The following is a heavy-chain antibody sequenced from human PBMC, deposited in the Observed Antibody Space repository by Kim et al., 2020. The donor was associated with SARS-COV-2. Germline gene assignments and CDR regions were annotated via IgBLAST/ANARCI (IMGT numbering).Heavy chain of an antibody. CDR3: ARGARWLQTYYVDS. CDR1: GYIFTNNG. Sequence: ASVKVSCKASGYIFTNNGVHWVRQAPGQRLEWMGWINTGNGDTKYSHKFQDRVTITRDTSATTAYMELSRLKSADTALYYCARGARWLQTYYVDSWGQGTLVTVSS. V-gene: IGHV1-3*04. D-gene: IGHD5-12*01. CDR2: INTGNGDT. J-gene: IGHJ4*02.